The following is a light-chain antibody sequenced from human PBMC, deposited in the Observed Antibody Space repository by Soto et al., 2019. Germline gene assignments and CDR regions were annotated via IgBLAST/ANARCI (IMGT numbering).Light chain of an antibody. CDR1: SGHSSYA. V-gene: IGLV4-69*01. CDR3: QTWGTGIHV. Sequence: QPVLTQSPSASASLGASVRLTCTLTSGHSSYAIAWHQQQPEKGPRFLMKLNSDGSHSKGDGTPDRYSGSSSGAERYLTISRLQSEDEADYYCQTWGTGIHVFGTGTKVTVL. J-gene: IGLJ1*01. CDR2: LNSDGSH.